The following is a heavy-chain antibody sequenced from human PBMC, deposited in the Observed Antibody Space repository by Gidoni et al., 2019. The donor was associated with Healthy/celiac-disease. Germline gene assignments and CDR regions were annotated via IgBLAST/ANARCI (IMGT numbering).Heavy chain of an antibody. CDR3: ARVLVLLWFGEYYGMDV. V-gene: IGHV3-7*05. CDR2: IKQDGSEK. CDR1: GFTFSSYW. Sequence: EVPLVESGGGLVQPGGSLRLSCAASGFTFSSYWMSWVRQAPGKGLEWVANIKQDGSEKYYVDSVKGRFTISRDNAKNSLYLQMNSLRAEDTAVYYCARVLVLLWFGEYYGMDVWGQGTTVTVSS. J-gene: IGHJ6*02. D-gene: IGHD3-10*01.